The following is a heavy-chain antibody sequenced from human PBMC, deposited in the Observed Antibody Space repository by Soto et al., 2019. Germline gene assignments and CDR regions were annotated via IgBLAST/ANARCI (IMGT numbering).Heavy chain of an antibody. J-gene: IGHJ6*02. CDR3: AKYHYGFYYYYGMDV. Sequence: SLRLSLAPSGFAFRSYSMSWVRHAPGKGLEWVSAISGSGGSTYYADSVKGRFTISIDNSKNTLYLQMNRLRGEETAVYYCAKYHYGFYYYYGMDVWGQGTTVTVSS. V-gene: IGHV3-23*01. D-gene: IGHD4-17*01. CDR1: GFAFRSYS. CDR2: ISGSGGST.